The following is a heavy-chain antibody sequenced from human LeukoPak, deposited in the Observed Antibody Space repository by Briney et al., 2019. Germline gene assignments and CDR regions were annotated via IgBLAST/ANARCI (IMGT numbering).Heavy chain of an antibody. CDR2: ISSRSSYI. V-gene: IGHV3-21*01. J-gene: IGHJ4*02. D-gene: IGHD4-17*01. CDR1: GFTFSSYS. Sequence: PGGSLRLSCAASGFTFSSYSMNWVRQAPGKGLEWVSSISSRSSYIYYADSVKGRFTISRDNAKNSLYLQMNSLRAEDTAVYYCARDLDGDLPAFDYWGQGTLVTVSS. CDR3: ARDLDGDLPAFDY.